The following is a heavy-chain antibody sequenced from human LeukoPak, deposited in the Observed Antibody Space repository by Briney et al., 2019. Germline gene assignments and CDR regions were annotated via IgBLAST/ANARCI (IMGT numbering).Heavy chain of an antibody. CDR3: ATERAGERPRPLLNYYYMDV. CDR2: IKQDGSEK. Sequence: GGSLRLSCAASGFTFSNYNMNWVRQAPGKGLEWVANIKQDGSEKHYVDSVKGRFTISRDNAKNSLYLQMNSLRAEDTAVYYCATERAGERPRPLLNYYYMDVWGKGTTVTISS. D-gene: IGHD3-16*01. J-gene: IGHJ6*03. V-gene: IGHV3-7*01. CDR1: GFTFSNYN.